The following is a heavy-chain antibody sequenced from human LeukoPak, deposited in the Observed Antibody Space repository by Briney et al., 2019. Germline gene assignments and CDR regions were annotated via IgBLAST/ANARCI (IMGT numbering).Heavy chain of an antibody. Sequence: KASEILSLTCTVSGGSISSYYWSWIRQPPGKGLVWIGYIYYSGSTNYNPSLKSRVTISVDTSKNQFSLKLSSVTAADTAVYYCAKFPPYYYDSSGYHLTGYWGQGTLVTVSS. V-gene: IGHV4-59*01. J-gene: IGHJ4*02. D-gene: IGHD3-22*01. CDR1: GGSISSYY. CDR2: IYYSGST. CDR3: AKFPPYYYDSSGYHLTGY.